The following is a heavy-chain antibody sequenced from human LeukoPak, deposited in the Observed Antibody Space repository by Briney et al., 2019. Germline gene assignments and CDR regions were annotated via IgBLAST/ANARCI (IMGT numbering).Heavy chain of an antibody. V-gene: IGHV4-39*01. J-gene: IGHJ5*02. CDR2: IYYTGST. CDR3: ARQDHGDHGRPNWFDP. D-gene: IGHD5-24*01. CDR1: GGSISNNSYY. Sequence: SETLSLTCTVSGGSISNNSYYWGWVRQPPGKDLEWIGSIYYTGSTYYNPSLKSQVTVSVDTSKNQFSLKLSSVTAADTAKYYRARQDHGDHGRPNWFDPWGQGTLVTVSS.